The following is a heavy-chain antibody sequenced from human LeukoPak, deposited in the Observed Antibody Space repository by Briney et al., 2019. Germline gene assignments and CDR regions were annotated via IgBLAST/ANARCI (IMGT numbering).Heavy chain of an antibody. J-gene: IGHJ4*02. D-gene: IGHD3-10*01. V-gene: IGHV3-9*01. CDR2: ISWNSGNV. CDR3: ASDTYYGSGSHHPRRFDY. CDR1: GFTFDGYA. Sequence: GGSLRLSCAASGFTFDGYAMHWVRQAPGKGLEWVSGISWNSGNVGYADSVEGRFTISRDNAKNSLYLQMNSLRPEDTALYYCASDTYYGSGSHHPRRFDYWGQGTLVTVSS.